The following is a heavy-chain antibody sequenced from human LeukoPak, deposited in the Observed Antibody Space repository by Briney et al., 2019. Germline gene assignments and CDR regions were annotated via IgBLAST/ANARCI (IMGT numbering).Heavy chain of an antibody. D-gene: IGHD3-16*02. J-gene: IGHJ5*02. CDR1: GYTFTSYA. Sequence: ASVKVSRKASGYTFTSYAMNWVRQAPGQGLEWMGWINTNTGNPTYAQGFTGRFVFSLDTSVSTAYLQISSLKAEDTAVYYCARVFPYDYVWGSYRYWWFDPWGQGTLVTVSS. V-gene: IGHV7-4-1*02. CDR3: ARVFPYDYVWGSYRYWWFDP. CDR2: INTNTGNP.